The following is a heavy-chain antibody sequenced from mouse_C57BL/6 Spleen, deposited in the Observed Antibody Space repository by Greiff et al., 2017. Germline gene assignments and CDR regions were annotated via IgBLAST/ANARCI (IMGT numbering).Heavy chain of an antibody. Sequence: VQLQQPGAELVMPGASVKLSCKASGYTFTSYWMHWVKQRPGQGLEWSGEIDPSDSYTNYNQKFKGKSTLTVDKSSSTAYMQLSSLTSEDSAVYYCALYDYAWFAYWGQGTLVTVSA. CDR2: IDPSDSYT. CDR1: GYTFTSYW. V-gene: IGHV1-69*01. D-gene: IGHD2-4*01. J-gene: IGHJ3*01. CDR3: ALYDYAWFAY.